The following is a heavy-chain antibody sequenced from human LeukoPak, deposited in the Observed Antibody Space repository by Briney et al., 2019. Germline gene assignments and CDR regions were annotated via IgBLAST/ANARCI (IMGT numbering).Heavy chain of an antibody. J-gene: IGHJ3*02. CDR1: GFTFSSYS. CDR2: ISSSSSYI. V-gene: IGHV3-21*01. D-gene: IGHD3-22*01. CDR3: AREVTSDSSGYDAFLI. Sequence: GGSLRLSCAASGFTFSSYSMNWVRQAPGKGLEWVSSISSSSSYIYYADSVKGRFTISRDNAKNSLYLQMNSLRAGDTAAYYCAREVTSDSSGYDAFLIWGQGTPVTVSS.